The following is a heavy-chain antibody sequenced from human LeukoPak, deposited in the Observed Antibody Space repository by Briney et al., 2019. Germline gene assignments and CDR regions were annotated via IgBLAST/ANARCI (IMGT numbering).Heavy chain of an antibody. CDR1: GFTFNSYW. D-gene: IGHD2-21*02. CDR2: IKQDGSDQ. Sequence: PGGSLRLSCAASGFTFNSYWMSWARQAPGKGLQWVASIKQDGSDQYYVDSVKGRFTISRDNAKNSLYLQMNSLRAEDTAVYYCARDISYCGGDCAPYYFDYWGQGTLVTVSS. J-gene: IGHJ4*02. CDR3: ARDISYCGGDCAPYYFDY. V-gene: IGHV3-7*03.